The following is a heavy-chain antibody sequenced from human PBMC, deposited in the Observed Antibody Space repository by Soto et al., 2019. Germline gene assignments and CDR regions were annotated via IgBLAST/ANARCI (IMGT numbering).Heavy chain of an antibody. CDR2: IIHSEST. V-gene: IGHV4-34*01. CDR3: ARGGIPPSGYGIAYAMDV. D-gene: IGHD2-21*01. CDR1: GGSFSAYY. Sequence: SETLSLTCAVYGGSFSAYYWSWVRQPPGKGLEWIGEIIHSESTKYNPSLKSRVTISVDTSKNQFSLNLNSVTAADMAVYYCARGGIPPSGYGIAYAMDVWGQGTTVTVSS. J-gene: IGHJ6*02.